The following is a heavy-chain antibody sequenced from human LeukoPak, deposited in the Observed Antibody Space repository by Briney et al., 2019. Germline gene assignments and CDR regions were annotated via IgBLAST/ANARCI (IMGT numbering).Heavy chain of an antibody. V-gene: IGHV3-74*01. CDR1: GFSLSNYW. J-gene: IGHJ4*02. CDR2: VPNDGTST. CDR3: ATSGIGHYYFDF. D-gene: IGHD3-3*01. Sequence: PGGSLRLSCAASGFSLSNYWMHWFRQVPGKGLMWVSRVPNDGTSTGYADSVKGRFTISRDDATNTLFLQMNSPRVEDTAVYYCATSGIGHYYFDFWGQGALVTVSS.